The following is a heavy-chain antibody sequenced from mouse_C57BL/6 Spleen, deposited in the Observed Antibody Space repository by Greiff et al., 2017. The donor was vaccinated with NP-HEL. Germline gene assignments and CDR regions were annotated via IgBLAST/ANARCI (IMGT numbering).Heavy chain of an antibody. V-gene: IGHV1-54*01. Sequence: QVQLQQSGAELVRPGTSVKVSCKASGYAFTNYLIEWVKQRPGQGLEWIGVINPGSGGTNYNEKFKGKATLTADKSSSTAYMQLSSLTSEDSAVYFCARSDYYGSSYRILGYWGQGTTLTVSS. D-gene: IGHD1-1*01. J-gene: IGHJ2*01. CDR2: INPGSGGT. CDR1: GYAFTNYL. CDR3: ARSDYYGSSYRILGY.